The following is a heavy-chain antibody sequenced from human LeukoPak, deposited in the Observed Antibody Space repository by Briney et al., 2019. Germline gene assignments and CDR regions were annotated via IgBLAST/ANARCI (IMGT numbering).Heavy chain of an antibody. D-gene: IGHD3-16*01. J-gene: IGHJ6*03. Sequence: GGSLRLSCAASGFTVSSSYMTWVRQAPGKGLEWVSVIYSGGTTYYADSVKGRFTISRDSSKNTLYLQMNNLRAEDTAVYYCARDKVWDYFYYYMDVWGKGTTVTVSS. CDR1: GFTVSSSY. CDR2: IYSGGTT. V-gene: IGHV3-53*01. CDR3: ARDKVWDYFYYYMDV.